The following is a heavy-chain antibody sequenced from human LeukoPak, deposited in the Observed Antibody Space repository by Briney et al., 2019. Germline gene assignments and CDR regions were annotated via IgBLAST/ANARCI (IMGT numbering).Heavy chain of an antibody. J-gene: IGHJ3*02. V-gene: IGHV5-51*01. CDR3: ASGSGGSGGAFDI. CDR2: IYPGDSDT. CDR1: GYFFPSYW. D-gene: IGHD2-15*01. Sequence: GESLKISCKGSGYFFPSYWLGWVRQMPGKGLEGMGIIYPGDSDTSYSPSFQGQVTISADKSISNAYLQWSSLEASDTAMYYCASGSGGSGGAFDIWGQGTMVTVSS.